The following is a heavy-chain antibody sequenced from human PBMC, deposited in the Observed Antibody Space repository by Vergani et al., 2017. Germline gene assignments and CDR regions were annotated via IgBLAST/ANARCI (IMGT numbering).Heavy chain of an antibody. V-gene: IGHV1-8*01. CDR3: ARGRGYSSSSVDY. Sequence: QVQLVQSGSELKKPGASVKVSCKASGYTLSRYSIYWVRQAPGQGLEWMGWMNPNSGNTGYAQKFQGRVTMTRNTSISTAYMELSSLRSEDTAVYYCARGRGYSSSSVDYWGQGTLVTVSS. CDR1: GYTLSRYS. CDR2: MNPNSGNT. D-gene: IGHD6-6*01. J-gene: IGHJ4*02.